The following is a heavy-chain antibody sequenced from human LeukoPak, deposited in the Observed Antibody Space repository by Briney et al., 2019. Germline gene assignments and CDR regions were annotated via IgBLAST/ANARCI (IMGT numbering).Heavy chain of an antibody. D-gene: IGHD3-10*01. J-gene: IGHJ4*02. CDR2: INHSGST. Sequence: PSETLSLTCAVYGGSFSGYYWSWIRQPPGKGLEWIGEINHSGSTNYNPALTSRVTISVDTSKNQFSLKLSSVTAADTAVYYCARLTMVRGVKIDYWGQGTLVTVSS. CDR1: GGSFSGYY. CDR3: ARLTMVRGVKIDY. V-gene: IGHV4-34*01.